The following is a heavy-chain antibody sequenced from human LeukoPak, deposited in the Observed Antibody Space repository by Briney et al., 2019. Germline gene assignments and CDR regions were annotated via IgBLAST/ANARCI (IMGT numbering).Heavy chain of an antibody. CDR1: GGSISSGGYS. CDR3: AREGDRRAFDI. CDR2: IYHSGST. V-gene: IGHV4-30-2*01. D-gene: IGHD2-21*01. J-gene: IGHJ3*02. Sequence: PSQTLSLTCAVSGGSISSGGYSWSWIRQPPGKGLEWIGYIYHSGSTYYNPSLKSRVTISVDGSKNQFSLKLSSVTAADTAVYYCAREGDRRAFDIWGQGTMVTVSS.